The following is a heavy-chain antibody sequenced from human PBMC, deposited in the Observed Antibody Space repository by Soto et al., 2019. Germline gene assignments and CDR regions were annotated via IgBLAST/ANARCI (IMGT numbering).Heavy chain of an antibody. Sequence: GGSLRLSCAASGFTFSSYGMHWVRQAPGKGLEWVAVISYDGSNKYYADSVKGRFTISRDNSKNTLYLQMNSLRAEDTAVYYCAKDTYSSFGFGFYPYYYYGMDVWGQGTTVTVS. D-gene: IGHD6-6*01. CDR3: AKDTYSSFGFGFYPYYYYGMDV. J-gene: IGHJ6*02. CDR2: ISYDGSNK. V-gene: IGHV3-30*18. CDR1: GFTFSSYG.